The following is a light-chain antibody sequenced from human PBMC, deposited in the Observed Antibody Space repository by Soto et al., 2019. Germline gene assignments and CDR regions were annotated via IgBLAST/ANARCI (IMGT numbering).Light chain of an antibody. V-gene: IGLV2-8*01. CDR2: EVS. CDR3: SSYAGSNNFV. J-gene: IGLJ1*01. Sequence: QSVLTQPPSASGSPGQSVTISCTGTSSDVGAYNYVSWYQQHPGKAPKLMIYEVSKWPSGVPDRFSGSKSGNTASLTVSGLQAEDEADYYCSSYAGSNNFVFGTGTKVTVL. CDR1: SSDVGAYNY.